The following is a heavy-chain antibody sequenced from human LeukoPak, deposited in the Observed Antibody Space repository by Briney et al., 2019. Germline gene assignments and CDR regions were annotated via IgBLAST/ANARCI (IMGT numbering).Heavy chain of an antibody. D-gene: IGHD2-15*01. CDR2: IKQDGSEK. Sequence: GGSLRVSCAASGFTFSSYWMSWVRQAPGKGLEWVANIKQDGSEKYYVDSVKGRFTISRDNAKNSLYLQMNSLRAEDTAVYYCARARGYCSGGSCYKYFDYWGQGTLVTVSS. V-gene: IGHV3-7*03. CDR1: GFTFSSYW. CDR3: ARARGYCSGGSCYKYFDY. J-gene: IGHJ4*02.